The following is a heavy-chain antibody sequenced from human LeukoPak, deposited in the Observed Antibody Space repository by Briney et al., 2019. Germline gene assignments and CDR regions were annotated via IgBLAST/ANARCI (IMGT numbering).Heavy chain of an antibody. CDR2: IYTSGST. CDR1: GGSISSGNYY. CDR3: ARGVVGATGGSFDY. V-gene: IGHV4-61*02. D-gene: IGHD1-26*01. J-gene: IGHJ4*02. Sequence: SETLSLTCTVSGGSISSGNYYWSWIRQPAGKGLEWIGRIYTSGSTNYNPSLKSRVTISVDTSKNQFSLKLSSVTAADTAVYYCARGVVGATGGSFDYWGQGTLVTVSS.